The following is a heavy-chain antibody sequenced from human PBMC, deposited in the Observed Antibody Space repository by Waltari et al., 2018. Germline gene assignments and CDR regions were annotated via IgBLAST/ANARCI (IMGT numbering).Heavy chain of an antibody. V-gene: IGHV1-2*02. D-gene: IGHD3-10*01. CDR3: ARGPSSGGYDY. CDR2: IDPNSSGE. Sequence: QVQLVQSGAEVKKPGASVKVSCKASGYTFTGYYMHWVRQAPGQGLGWSGWIDPNSSGENYAPKFQGRVTMTRDTSISTAYMELGRLRSDDTAVYYCARGPSSGGYDYWGQGTLVTVSS. J-gene: IGHJ4*02. CDR1: GYTFTGYY.